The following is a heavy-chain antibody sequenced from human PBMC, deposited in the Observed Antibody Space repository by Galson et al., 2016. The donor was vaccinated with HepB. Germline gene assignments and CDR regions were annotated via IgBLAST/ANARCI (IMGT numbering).Heavy chain of an antibody. CDR1: GYIFTDYY. V-gene: IGHV1-2*02. CDR2: INPDNGGT. Sequence: SVKVSCKASGYIFTDYYIHWVRQAPGQGLEWMGWINPDNGGTRFAQKFQGRVTMTRDTSISTAYMELRSLRSDDTAVYYCARTYCSSSICQKANYYYGVDVWGQGTTVIVSS. D-gene: IGHD2-2*01. J-gene: IGHJ6*02. CDR3: ARTYCSSSICQKANYYYGVDV.